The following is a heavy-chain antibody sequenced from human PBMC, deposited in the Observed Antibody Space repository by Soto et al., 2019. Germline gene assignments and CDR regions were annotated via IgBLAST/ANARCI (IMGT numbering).Heavy chain of an antibody. V-gene: IGHV4-34*01. CDR2: INHSGST. D-gene: IGHD5-12*01. Sequence: SEILSLTSAYYDGSFSVYYWRMHHQPPGKGLDLPGQINHSGSTNYHPSLKRRVTISVDTSKNQFSLKLSSVTAADTAVYYCARGLAKSYYYGMDVWGQGTTVTVSS. CDR3: ARGLAKSYYYGMDV. J-gene: IGHJ6*01. CDR1: DGSFSVYY.